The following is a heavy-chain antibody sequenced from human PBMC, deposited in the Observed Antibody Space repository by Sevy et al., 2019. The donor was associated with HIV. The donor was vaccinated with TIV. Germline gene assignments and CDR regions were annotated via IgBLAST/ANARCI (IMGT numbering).Heavy chain of an antibody. CDR1: GFIVSSNY. CDR2: IYSGGST. J-gene: IGHJ6*02. V-gene: IGHV3-53*01. Sequence: RGSLRLSCAASGFIVSSNYMSWVRQAPGKGLEWVSVIYSGGSTYYADSVKGRFTISRDNSKNTLYLQMNSLRAEDTAVYYCARDRNTAMVIGMDVWGQGTTVTVSS. CDR3: ARDRNTAMVIGMDV. D-gene: IGHD5-18*01.